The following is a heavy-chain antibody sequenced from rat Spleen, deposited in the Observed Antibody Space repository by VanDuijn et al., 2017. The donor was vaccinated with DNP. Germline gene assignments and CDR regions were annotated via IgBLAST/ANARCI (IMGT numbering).Heavy chain of an antibody. V-gene: IGHV3-1*01. D-gene: IGHD1-6*01. CDR3: ARSGGVHYGLSLDY. Sequence: EVQFQESGPGLVKSSQSLSLTCSVTGYSITSNYWAWIRKFPGNKMEWMGYISYSGTTSYNPSLKSRISITRDTSKNQFFLQLNSVTTEDTATYYCARSGGVHYGLSLDYWGQGVMVTVSS. CDR2: ISYSGTT. J-gene: IGHJ2*01. CDR1: GYSITSNY.